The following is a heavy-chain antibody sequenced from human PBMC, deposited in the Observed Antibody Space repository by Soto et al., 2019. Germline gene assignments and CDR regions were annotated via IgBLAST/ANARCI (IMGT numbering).Heavy chain of an antibody. CDR1: GGTFSSYA. CDR3: ASGTPNWEYYYDSSAGAFDI. D-gene: IGHD3-22*01. CDR2: IIPIFGTA. V-gene: IGHV1-69*13. J-gene: IGHJ3*02. Sequence: SVKVSCKASGGTFSSYAISWVRQAPGQGLEWMGGIIPIFGTANYAQKFQGRVTITADESTSTAYMELSSLRSEDTAVYYCASGTPNWEYYYDSSAGAFDIWGQGTMVTVSS.